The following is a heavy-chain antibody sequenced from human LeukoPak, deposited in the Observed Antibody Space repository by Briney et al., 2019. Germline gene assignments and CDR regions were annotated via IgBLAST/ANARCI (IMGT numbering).Heavy chain of an antibody. Sequence: PGGSLRLSCAASGFTFSSYWMHWVRQAPGKGLVWVSRINSDGSSTSYADSVKGRFTISRDNAKNTLYLQMNSLRAEDTAVYYCARPSSSWYKAYNWFDPWGQGTLVTVSS. V-gene: IGHV3-74*01. CDR1: GFTFSSYW. D-gene: IGHD6-13*01. CDR2: INSDGSST. J-gene: IGHJ5*02. CDR3: ARPSSSWYKAYNWFDP.